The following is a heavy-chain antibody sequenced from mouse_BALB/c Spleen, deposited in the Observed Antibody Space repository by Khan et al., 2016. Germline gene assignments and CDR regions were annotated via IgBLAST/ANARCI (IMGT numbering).Heavy chain of an antibody. CDR1: GYSITSGYS. CDR3: ARDYYGWFAY. V-gene: IGHV3-1*02. J-gene: IGHJ3*01. Sequence: EVQLQESGPDLGKPSQSLSLTCTVTGYSITSGYSCHWIRQFPGNKLEWMGYIHYSGSTNYNPSLKSRISITRDTSKNHFFLQLNSVTNEDTATYYCARDYYGWFAYWGQGTLVTVSA. D-gene: IGHD1-1*01. CDR2: IHYSGST.